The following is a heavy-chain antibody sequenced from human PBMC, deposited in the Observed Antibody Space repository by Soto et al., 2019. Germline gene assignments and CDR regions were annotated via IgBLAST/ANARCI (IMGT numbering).Heavy chain of an antibody. D-gene: IGHD3-10*01. CDR2: IYYSGST. CDR3: ARSLWFGEPSLNWFDP. V-gene: IGHV4-39*01. J-gene: IGHJ5*02. Sequence: SETLSLTCTVSGGSISSSSYYWGWIRQPPGKGLECIGSIYYSGSTYYNPSLKSRVTISVDTSKNQFSLKLSSVTAADTAVYYCARSLWFGEPSLNWFDPWGQGTLVTVSS. CDR1: GGSISSSSYY.